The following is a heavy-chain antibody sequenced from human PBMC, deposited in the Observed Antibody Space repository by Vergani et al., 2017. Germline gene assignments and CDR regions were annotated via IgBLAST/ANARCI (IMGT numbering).Heavy chain of an antibody. CDR3: ARDMXRGVIPLNYGMDV. J-gene: IGHJ6*02. D-gene: IGHD3-10*01. Sequence: QVQLVQSGAEVKKPGASVKVSCKASGYTFSSYYMHWVRQAPGQGLEWMGIINPSGGSTSYAQKFQGRVTMTRDTSTSTVYMELSSLRSEDSAVYYCARDMXRGVIPLNYGMDVWGQGTTVTVSS. V-gene: IGHV1-46*03. CDR1: GYTFSSYY. CDR2: INPSGGST.